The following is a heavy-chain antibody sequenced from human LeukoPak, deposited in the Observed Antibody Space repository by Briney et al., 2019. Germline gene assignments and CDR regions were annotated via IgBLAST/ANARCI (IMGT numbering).Heavy chain of an antibody. D-gene: IGHD3-10*01. CDR2: IRFDGSNQ. Sequence: GGSLRLSCAASGFTFNSYGMHWVRQAPGKGLEWVAFIRFDGSNQFYADSVKGRFTISRDNAKNSLYVQMNSLRVEDTAVYYCAREGPGGFDIWGQGTMVTVSS. CDR3: AREGPGGFDI. J-gene: IGHJ3*02. CDR1: GFTFNSYG. V-gene: IGHV3-30*02.